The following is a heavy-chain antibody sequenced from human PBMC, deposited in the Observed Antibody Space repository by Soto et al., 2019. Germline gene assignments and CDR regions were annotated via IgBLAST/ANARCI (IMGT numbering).Heavy chain of an antibody. V-gene: IGHV4-30-2*01. CDR2: IFPSGTT. CDR1: GGSLTSGTYS. Sequence: QLQLRESGSRLVKPSQNLSLTCAVSGGSLTSGTYSWNWIRQPPGKGLEWIGYIFPSGTTYYNPFLKSRVSISIDVSKNQFSLNLRSLTAADTAVYYCARGREFDSWGQGTLVTVSS. J-gene: IGHJ4*02. CDR3: ARGREFDS.